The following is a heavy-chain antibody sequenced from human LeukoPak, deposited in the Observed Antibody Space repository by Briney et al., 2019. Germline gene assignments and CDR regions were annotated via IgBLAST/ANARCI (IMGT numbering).Heavy chain of an antibody. J-gene: IGHJ6*02. CDR1: GGTFSSYA. D-gene: IGHD3/OR15-3a*01. CDR2: IIPIFGAA. Sequence: SVKVSCKASGGTFSSYAISWVRQAPGQGLEWMGGIIPIFGAANYAQKFQGRVTITADESTSTAYMELGSLRSEDTAVYYCARAGTGYYGYYYGMDVWGQGTTVTVSS. V-gene: IGHV1-69*13. CDR3: ARAGTGYYGYYYGMDV.